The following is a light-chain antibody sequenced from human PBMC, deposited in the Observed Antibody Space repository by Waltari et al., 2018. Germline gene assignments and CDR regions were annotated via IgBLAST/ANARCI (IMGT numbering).Light chain of an antibody. CDR2: RND. Sequence: QSVLTQPPSASGTPGQRVTISCSGTYSNAGNNVVHWYQQLPGTVPKLLIYRNDQRPSGVPDRFSGSKSGTSASLAISGLRSEDEADYFCASWDDSPNGRWVFGGGTKVTVL. J-gene: IGLJ3*02. CDR1: YSNAGNNV. CDR3: ASWDDSPNGRWV. V-gene: IGLV1-44*01.